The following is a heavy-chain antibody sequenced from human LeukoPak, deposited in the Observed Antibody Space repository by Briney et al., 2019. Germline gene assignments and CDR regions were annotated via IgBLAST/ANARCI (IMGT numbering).Heavy chain of an antibody. Sequence: SGTLSLTCAVSGGSISSSNWWSWVRQPPGKGLEWIGEIYHSGSTNYNPSLKSRVTISVDTSKNQFSLKLSSVTAADTAVYYCASYTYDSSAETDYWGQGTLVTVSS. CDR3: ASYTYDSSAETDY. CDR1: GGSISSSNW. J-gene: IGHJ4*02. CDR2: IYHSGST. V-gene: IGHV4-4*02. D-gene: IGHD3-22*01.